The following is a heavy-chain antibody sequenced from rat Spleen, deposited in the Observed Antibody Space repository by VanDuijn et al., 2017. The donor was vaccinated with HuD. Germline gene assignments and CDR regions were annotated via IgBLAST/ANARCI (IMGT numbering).Heavy chain of an antibody. V-gene: IGHV5-31*01. D-gene: IGHD1-10*01. J-gene: IGHJ2*01. Sequence: EVQLAESGGGLVQPGRSLKLSCIASGFTFNNYWMTWIRQAPGKGLEWVASITNTGGYTYYPESVKGRFTISRDNAKSTLYLQMNSLRSEDTATYYCSSNNFDYWGQGVMVTVSS. CDR3: SSNNFDY. CDR1: GFTFNNYW. CDR2: ITNTGGYT.